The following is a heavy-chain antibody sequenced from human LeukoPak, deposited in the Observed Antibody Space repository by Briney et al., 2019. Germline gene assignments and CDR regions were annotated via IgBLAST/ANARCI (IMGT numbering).Heavy chain of an antibody. Sequence: PGGSLRLSCAASGFTFISYGMHWVRQAPGKGLEWVAIISYDESNKFYADSVKGRFTISRDNSKNTLYLQMNSLRAEDTAVYYCAKGATVVTPRYFDYWGQGTLVTVSS. CDR1: GFTFISYG. CDR3: AKGATVVTPRYFDY. D-gene: IGHD4-23*01. V-gene: IGHV3-30*18. CDR2: ISYDESNK. J-gene: IGHJ4*02.